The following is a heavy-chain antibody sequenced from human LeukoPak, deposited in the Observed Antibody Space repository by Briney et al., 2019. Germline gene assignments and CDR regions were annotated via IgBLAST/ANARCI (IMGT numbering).Heavy chain of an antibody. CDR2: IYNSGGT. Sequence: PSETLSLTCSVFGGSISSSYWNWIRQSPGKGLERLGYIYNSGGTNYNPSLKGRVTLSIDTSKNQFSLRLTSVTAADTAVYYCARDSMYATNYFDPWGQGTLVTVSS. D-gene: IGHD2-8*01. CDR3: ARDSMYATNYFDP. V-gene: IGHV4-59*01. J-gene: IGHJ5*02. CDR1: GGSISSSY.